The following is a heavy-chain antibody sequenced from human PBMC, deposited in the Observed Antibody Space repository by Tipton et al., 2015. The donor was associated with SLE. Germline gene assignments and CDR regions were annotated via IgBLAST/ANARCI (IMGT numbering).Heavy chain of an antibody. CDR2: ISAYNG. CDR1: GYTFTSYG. Sequence: QVQLVQSGPEVKKPGASVKVSCKASGYTFTSYGISWVRQAPGQGLEWMGWISAYNGNTMTTDTSTSTAYMELRSLRSDDTAVYYCARGSIQLWGGGAFDIWGQGTMVTVSS. D-gene: IGHD5-18*01. CDR3: ARGSIQLWGGGAFDI. J-gene: IGHJ3*02. V-gene: IGHV1-18*01.